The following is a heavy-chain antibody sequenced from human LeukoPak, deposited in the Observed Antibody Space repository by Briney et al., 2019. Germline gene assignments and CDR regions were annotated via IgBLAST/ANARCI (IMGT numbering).Heavy chain of an antibody. J-gene: IGHJ4*02. CDR1: GYTFTSYD. CDR3: ARHVPKTYYCDSSGFFFDY. CDR2: FSAYNGNT. Sequence: GAAVKVSCKASGYTFTSYDISWVRQAPGQGLEWMGWFSAYNGNTNYAQKLQGRVTMTTDTSTSTAYMELSSLRSDDTAVYYCARHVPKTYYCDSSGFFFDYWGQGTLVTVSS. D-gene: IGHD3-22*01. V-gene: IGHV1-18*01.